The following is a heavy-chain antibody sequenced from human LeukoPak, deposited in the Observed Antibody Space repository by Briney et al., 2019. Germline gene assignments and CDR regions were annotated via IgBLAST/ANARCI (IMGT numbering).Heavy chain of an antibody. CDR3: ARVKYDFWSGYYPSDY. Sequence: ASVKVSCKASGYTFTNNFMHWVRQAPGQGLEWMGWINTNTGNPTYAQGFTGRFVFSLDTSVSTAYLQISSLKAEDTAVYYCARVKYDFWSGYYPSDYWGQGTLVTVSS. CDR2: INTNTGNP. J-gene: IGHJ4*02. D-gene: IGHD3-3*01. CDR1: GYTFTNNF. V-gene: IGHV7-4-1*02.